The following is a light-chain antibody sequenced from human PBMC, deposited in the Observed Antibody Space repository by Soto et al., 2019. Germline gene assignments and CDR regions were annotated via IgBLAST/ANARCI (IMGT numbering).Light chain of an antibody. CDR1: QSVSSY. V-gene: IGKV3-11*01. Sequence: EIVLTQSPATLSLSPGERATLSCRASQSVSSYLSWYQQKPGQAPSLLIYDASSRATGIPARFSGSGSGTEFTLTIRSLEPEDLQVSSNQQRSNWHPWTLAQG. CDR2: DAS. CDR3: QQRSNWHPWT. J-gene: IGKJ1*01.